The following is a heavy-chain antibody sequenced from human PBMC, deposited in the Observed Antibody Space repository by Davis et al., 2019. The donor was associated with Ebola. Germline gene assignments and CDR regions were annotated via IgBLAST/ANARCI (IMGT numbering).Heavy chain of an antibody. V-gene: IGHV1-46*03. Sequence: ASVKVSCKASGYSFTTYTIHWVRQAPGQGLEWMGIINPSGGSTSYAQKFQGRVTMTRDTSTSTVYMELSSLRSEDTAVYYCASSLDDYWGQGTLVTVSS. CDR2: INPSGGST. D-gene: IGHD1-1*01. CDR1: GYSFTTYT. J-gene: IGHJ4*02. CDR3: ASSLDDY.